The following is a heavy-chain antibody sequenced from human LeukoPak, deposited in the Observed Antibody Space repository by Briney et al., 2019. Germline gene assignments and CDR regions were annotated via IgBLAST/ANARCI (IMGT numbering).Heavy chain of an antibody. CDR1: GYSFSNFW. Sequence: GESLKISCNGSGYSFSNFWIGWARQMPGRGLEWVGFIYPGDSETRYSPSFQGQVTISADRSISTAYLQWSSLKASDTAKYYCTRPQVGYSTSYRDYNYYMDVWGKGTTVTVSS. CDR2: IYPGDSET. CDR3: TRPQVGYSTSYRDYNYYMDV. J-gene: IGHJ6*03. V-gene: IGHV5-51*01. D-gene: IGHD4-11*01.